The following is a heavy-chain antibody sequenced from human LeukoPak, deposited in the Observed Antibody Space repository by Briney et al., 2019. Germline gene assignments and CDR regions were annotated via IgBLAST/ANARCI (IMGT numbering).Heavy chain of an antibody. CDR2: IWYDGSNK. J-gene: IGHJ4*02. D-gene: IGHD6-19*01. CDR3: AKDRASSGWPDLLFDY. CDR1: GFTFSSYG. V-gene: IGHV3-33*06. Sequence: GGSLRLSCAASGFTFSSYGMHWVRQAPGKGLEWVAVIWYDGSNKYYADSVKGRFTISRDNSKNTLYLQMNSLRAEDTAVYYCAKDRASSGWPDLLFDYWGQGTLVTVSS.